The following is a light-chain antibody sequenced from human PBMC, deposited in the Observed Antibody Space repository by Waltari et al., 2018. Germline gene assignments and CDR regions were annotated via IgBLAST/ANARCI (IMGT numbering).Light chain of an antibody. CDR1: SPPIGAAYA. CDR3: QSYDSSLSGVV. J-gene: IGLJ2*01. Sequence: QSVLPHPPPVTGALGPTLPISRPGPSPPIGAAYAAPWYHHLPGTAPKLLIYGNSNRPSGVPDRFSGSKSGTSASLAISGLQAEDEADYYCQSYDSSLSGVVFGGGTKLTVL. CDR2: GNS. V-gene: IGLV1-40*01.